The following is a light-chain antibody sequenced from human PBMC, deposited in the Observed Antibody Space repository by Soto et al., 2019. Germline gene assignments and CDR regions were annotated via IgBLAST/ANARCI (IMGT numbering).Light chain of an antibody. CDR3: QQLYSSPLT. CDR2: DAS. J-gene: IGKJ4*01. Sequence: IDSTPSPSFLVSRRRSHFAITCRHSQNFSNFLAWYQQKPGRAPKLLMYDASTLQSGVPSMFSGSWSGTEFTLTISSPQPEDFATYCWQQLYSSPLTFGGGTKVDIK. CDR1: QNFSNF. V-gene: IGKV1-9*01.